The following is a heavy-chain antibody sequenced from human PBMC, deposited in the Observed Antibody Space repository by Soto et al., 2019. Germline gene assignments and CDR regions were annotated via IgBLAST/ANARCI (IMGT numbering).Heavy chain of an antibody. D-gene: IGHD6-19*01. CDR1: GFTFSSYA. J-gene: IGHJ4*02. V-gene: IGHV3-23*01. CDR3: AKGSSGWYERFDY. Sequence: EVPLLESGGGLVQPGGSLRLSCAASGFTFSSYAMSWVRQAPGKGLEWVSTISGSGGSTYYADSVKGRFTISRHNSKNTLYLQMTSLRAEDTAVYYCAKGSSGWYERFDYWGQGTLVTVSS. CDR2: ISGSGGST.